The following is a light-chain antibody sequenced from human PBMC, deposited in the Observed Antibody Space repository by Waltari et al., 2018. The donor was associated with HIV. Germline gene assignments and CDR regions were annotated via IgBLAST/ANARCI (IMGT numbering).Light chain of an antibody. CDR1: QSLLHSNGYNY. CDR2: LGS. J-gene: IGKJ3*01. V-gene: IGKV2-28*01. Sequence: DIVMTQSPLSLPVTPGEPAFISCSSSQSLLHSNGYNYLDWYLQKSGQSPQLLIYLGSSRASSVPHNFSSGGACATYTIKISSVVADDVAVYYYMLALLAPYTFGPGTKVHIK. CDR3: MLALLAPYT.